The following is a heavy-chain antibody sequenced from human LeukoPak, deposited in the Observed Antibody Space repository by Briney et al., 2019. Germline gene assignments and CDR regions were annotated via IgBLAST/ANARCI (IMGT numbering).Heavy chain of an antibody. Sequence: GESLKISCKGSGYSFTSYWIGWVRQMSGKGLEWMGIIYPGDSDTRYSPSFQGQVTISADKSISTAYLQWSSLKASDTAMYYCARQAASDDYGYYFDYWGQGTLVTVSS. CDR3: ARQAASDDYGYYFDY. CDR2: IYPGDSDT. V-gene: IGHV5-51*01. J-gene: IGHJ4*02. CDR1: GYSFTSYW. D-gene: IGHD4-17*01.